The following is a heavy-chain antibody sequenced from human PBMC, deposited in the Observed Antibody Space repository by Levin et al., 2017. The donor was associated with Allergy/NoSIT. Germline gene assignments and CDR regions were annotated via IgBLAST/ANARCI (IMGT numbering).Heavy chain of an antibody. V-gene: IGHV1-2*06. CDR2: INPNSGGT. D-gene: IGHD2-21*02. J-gene: IGHJ4*02. CDR1: GYTFTGYY. CDR3: ARDRVVTAMFDY. Sequence: ASVKVSCKASGYTFTGYYMHWVRQAPGQGLEWMGRINPNSGGTNYAQKFQGRVTMTRDTSISTAYMELSRLRSDDTAVYYCARDRVVTAMFDYWGQGTLVTVSS.